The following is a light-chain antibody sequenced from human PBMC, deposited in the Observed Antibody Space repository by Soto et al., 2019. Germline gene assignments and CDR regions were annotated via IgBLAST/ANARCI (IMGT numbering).Light chain of an antibody. Sequence: DIVMTQSPDSLPVSLGERATINCKSSQSVLYSSNTKNYLAWFQQKSGQPPKLLIYWASTRESGVPDRFSGSGSGTDFTLTISSLQAEDVAVCYCQQYYNTPRTCGQGTKVEIK. CDR1: QSVLYSSNTKNY. CDR2: WAS. V-gene: IGKV4-1*01. CDR3: QQYYNTPRT. J-gene: IGKJ1*01.